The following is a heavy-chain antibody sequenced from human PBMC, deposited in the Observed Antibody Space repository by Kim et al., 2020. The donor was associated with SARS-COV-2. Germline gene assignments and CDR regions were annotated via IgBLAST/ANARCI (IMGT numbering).Heavy chain of an antibody. D-gene: IGHD6-19*01. CDR3: TTSAVSDVDY. V-gene: IGHV1-2*02. Sequence: GGTNYAQKFQGRVTMTRDTSISTAYMGLRSLRSEDTAVYYCTTSAVSDVDYWGQGTLVTVSS. J-gene: IGHJ4*02. CDR2: GGT.